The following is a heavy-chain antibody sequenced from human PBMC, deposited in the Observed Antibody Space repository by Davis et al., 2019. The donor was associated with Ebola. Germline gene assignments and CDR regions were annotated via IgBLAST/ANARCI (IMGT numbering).Heavy chain of an antibody. CDR1: GYTFTGYY. J-gene: IGHJ4*02. CDR2: INPNSGGT. V-gene: IGHV1-2*02. CDR3: ARQAPAAGDFDY. Sequence: ASVKVSCKASGYTFTGYYMHWVRQAPGQGLEWMGWINPNSGGTNYAQKFQGRVTMTRDTSISTAYMELSSLRSEDTAVYYCARQAPAAGDFDYWGQGTLVTVSS. D-gene: IGHD6-13*01.